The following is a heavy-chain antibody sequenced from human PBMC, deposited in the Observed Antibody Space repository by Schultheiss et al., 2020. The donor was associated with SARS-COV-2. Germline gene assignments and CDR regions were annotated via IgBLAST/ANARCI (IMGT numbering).Heavy chain of an antibody. CDR3: ARGVRVLWFRELSRRDWFDP. J-gene: IGHJ5*02. CDR1: GYSISSGYY. V-gene: IGHV4-38-2*01. CDR2: IYHSGST. Sequence: SCAVSGYSISSGYYWGWIRQPPGKGLEWIGSIYHSGSTYYNPSLKSRVTMSVDTSKNQFSLKLSSVTAADTAVYYCARGVRVLWFRELSRRDWFDPWGQGTLVTVSS. D-gene: IGHD3-10*01.